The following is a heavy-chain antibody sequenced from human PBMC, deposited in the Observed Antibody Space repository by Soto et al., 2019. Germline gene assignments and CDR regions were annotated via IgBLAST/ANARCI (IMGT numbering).Heavy chain of an antibody. D-gene: IGHD2-2*01. J-gene: IGHJ6*02. Sequence: QVQLVESGGGVVQPGRSLRLSCAASGFTFSSYAMHWVRQAPGKGLEWVAVISYDGSNKYYADSVKGRFTISRDNSKNTLYLQMNSLRAEDTAVYYCARDEVGYCIRTSCWRYYYYGMDVWGQGTTVTVSS. CDR2: ISYDGSNK. CDR1: GFTFSSYA. CDR3: ARDEVGYCIRTSCWRYYYYGMDV. V-gene: IGHV3-30-3*01.